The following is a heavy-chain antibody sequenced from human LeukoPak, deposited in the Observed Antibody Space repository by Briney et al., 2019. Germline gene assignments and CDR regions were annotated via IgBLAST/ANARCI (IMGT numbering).Heavy chain of an antibody. CDR3: ARLASSSWPLYYYYGMDV. D-gene: IGHD6-13*01. Sequence: ASVKVSCKASGYTFTSYDINWVRQATGQGLEWMGWMNPNSANTGYAQKFQGRVTMTRNTSISTAYMELSSLRSEDTAVYYCARLASSSWPLYYYYGMDVWGQGTLVTVSS. V-gene: IGHV1-8*01. CDR1: GYTFTSYD. J-gene: IGHJ6*02. CDR2: MNPNSANT.